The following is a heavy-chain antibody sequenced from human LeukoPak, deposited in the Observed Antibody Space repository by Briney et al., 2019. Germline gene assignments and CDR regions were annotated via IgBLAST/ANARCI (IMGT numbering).Heavy chain of an antibody. D-gene: IGHD3-16*02. CDR2: IRYDGSKK. CDR1: GFTFSSYG. Sequence: PGGSLRLSCAASGFTFSSYGMHWVRQAPGKGLEWVAFIRYDGSKKYYADSVKGRFTISRDNSKNTLYLQMNSLRAEDTAVYYCAKDQRGAITFGGVIVDEDYWGQGTLVTVSS. CDR3: AKDQRGAITFGGVIVDEDY. J-gene: IGHJ4*02. V-gene: IGHV3-30*02.